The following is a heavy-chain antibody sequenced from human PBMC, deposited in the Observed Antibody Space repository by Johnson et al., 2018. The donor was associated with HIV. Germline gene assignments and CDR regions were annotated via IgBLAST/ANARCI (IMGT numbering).Heavy chain of an antibody. CDR1: GFTFSSYD. V-gene: IGHV3-13*01. CDR3: ASGDDDGV. J-gene: IGHJ3*01. D-gene: IGHD5-12*01. Sequence: VQLVESGGGLVQPGGSLRLSCAASGFTFSSYDMHWVRQATGKGLEWVSAIGTAGDTYYPGSVNGRFTISRDNAKNSLYLQMNSLRADDTSVYYCASGDDDGVWGQGTLVTGSS. CDR2: IGTAGDT.